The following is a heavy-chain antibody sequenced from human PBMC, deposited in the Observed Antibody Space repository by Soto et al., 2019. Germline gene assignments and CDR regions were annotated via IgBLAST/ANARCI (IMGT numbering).Heavy chain of an antibody. D-gene: IGHD3-3*01. J-gene: IGHJ4*02. CDR3: AKALSTRITASDFDY. CDR2: ISWNSGSI. V-gene: IGHV3-9*01. CDR1: GFTFDDYA. Sequence: EVQLVESGGGLVQPGRSVRLSCAASGFTFDDYAKHWVRQAPGKGLEWVSGISWNSGSIGYADSVKGRFTISRDNAKNSLYLQMNSLRAEDTALYYCAKALSTRITASDFDYWGQGTLVTVSS.